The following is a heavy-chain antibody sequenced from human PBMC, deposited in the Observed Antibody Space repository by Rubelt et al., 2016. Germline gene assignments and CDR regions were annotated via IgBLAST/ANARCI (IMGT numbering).Heavy chain of an antibody. CDR1: RFTFSNYG. J-gene: IGHJ3*01. D-gene: IGHD3-3*01. CDR2: ISNSGGNT. Sequence: LLESGGGLVQPGESLRLSCAASRFTFSNYGMSWVRQAPGKGPEWVSAISNSGGNTYYADSVKGRFTISRDNSKNTLYLQMNSLRAEDTAVYYCARETRVTIFGVAHGAFDVWGQGTMVTVSS. CDR3: ARETRVTIFGVAHGAFDV. V-gene: IGHV3-23*01.